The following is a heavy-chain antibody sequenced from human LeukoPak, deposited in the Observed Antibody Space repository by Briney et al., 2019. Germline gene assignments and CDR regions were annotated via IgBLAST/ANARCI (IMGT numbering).Heavy chain of an antibody. V-gene: IGHV4-31*03. Sequence: PSETLSLTCTVSGGSIRSSGDFWNWIRQHPGKGLEWIGHISNSGTTYYNPSLKSRVTMSVDTSENQFSLKLSSVTAADTAVYCATVTYDVLTGYSLQWGQGTLVTVSS. CDR2: ISNSGTT. J-gene: IGHJ4*02. CDR1: GGSIRSSGDF. CDR3: ATVTYDVLTGYSLQ. D-gene: IGHD3-9*01.